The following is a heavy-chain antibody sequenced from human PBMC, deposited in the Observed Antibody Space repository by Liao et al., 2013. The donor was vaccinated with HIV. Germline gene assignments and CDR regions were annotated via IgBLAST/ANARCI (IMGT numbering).Heavy chain of an antibody. CDR1: NGSISPFY. V-gene: IGHV4-4*07. CDR3: ARDYREYCSSTSCYGRAYFQQ. Sequence: QVQLQESGPGLVKPSETLSLTCSVSNGSISPFYWSWIRQPAGKGLEWIGRIYSSGSANYNPSLKSRVTMSVDTSKNQFSLKLSSVTAADTAVYYCARDYREYCSSTSCYGRAYFQQWGQGTLVTVSS. D-gene: IGHD2-2*01. CDR2: IYSSGSA. J-gene: IGHJ1*01.